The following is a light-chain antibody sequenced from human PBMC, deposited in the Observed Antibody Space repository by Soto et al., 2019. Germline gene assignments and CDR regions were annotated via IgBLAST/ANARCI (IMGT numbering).Light chain of an antibody. CDR2: EVT. CDR3: SSYTTSSTRV. Sequence: QSVLTQPASVSGSPGQSIAISCTGSSSDVGFYKYVSWYQQHPGKVPKLIIYEVTNRPSGVSNRFSGPKSGNTASLTISGLQAEDEADYYCSSYTTSSTRVFGTGTKLTVL. CDR1: SSDVGFYKY. V-gene: IGLV2-14*01. J-gene: IGLJ1*01.